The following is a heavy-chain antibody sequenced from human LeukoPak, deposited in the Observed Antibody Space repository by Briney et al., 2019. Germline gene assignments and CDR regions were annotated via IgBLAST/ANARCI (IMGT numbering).Heavy chain of an antibody. Sequence: GGSLRLSCAASGFTFSSYSMNWVRQAPGKGLEWVSYISSRSSTIYYADSVKGRFTISRDNAKNLLYLQMNSLRAEDTAVYYCARENSLYYYDSSGYWNYWGQGTLVTVSS. J-gene: IGHJ4*02. CDR3: ARENSLYYYDSSGYWNY. CDR1: GFTFSSYS. V-gene: IGHV3-48*04. D-gene: IGHD3-22*01. CDR2: ISSRSSTI.